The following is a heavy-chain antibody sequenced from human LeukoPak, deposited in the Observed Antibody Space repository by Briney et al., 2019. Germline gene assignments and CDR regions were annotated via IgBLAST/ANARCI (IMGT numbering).Heavy chain of an antibody. CDR1: GFTFGSYG. CDR2: IWYDGSNK. V-gene: IGHV3-33*01. CDR3: ARDLYSSGWFFDY. Sequence: GGSLRLSCAASGFTFGSYGMHWVRQAPGKGLEWVAVIWYDGSNKYYADSVKGRFTISRDNSKNTLYLQMNSLRAEDTAVYYCARDLYSSGWFFDYWGQGTLVTVSS. D-gene: IGHD6-19*01. J-gene: IGHJ4*02.